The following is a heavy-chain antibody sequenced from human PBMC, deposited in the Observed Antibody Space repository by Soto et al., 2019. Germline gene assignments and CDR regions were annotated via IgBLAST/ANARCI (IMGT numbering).Heavy chain of an antibody. Sequence: GGSLRLSCAASGFTFSSYAMSWVRQAPGKGLEWVSAISGSGGSTYYADSVKGRFTISRDNSKNTLYLQMNSLRAEDTAVYYCAKGGGYRYTIRQPDLYYGMDVWGQGTTVTVSS. CDR2: ISGSGGST. V-gene: IGHV3-23*01. D-gene: IGHD3-16*02. CDR3: AKGGGYRYTIRQPDLYYGMDV. J-gene: IGHJ6*02. CDR1: GFTFSSYA.